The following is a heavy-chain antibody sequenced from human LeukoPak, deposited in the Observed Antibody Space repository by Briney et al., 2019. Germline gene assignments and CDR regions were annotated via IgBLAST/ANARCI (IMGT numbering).Heavy chain of an antibody. Sequence: GASVKVSCKASGGTFSSYAISWVRQAPGQGLEWVGRTIPIFGTANYAQKFQGRVTITTDESTSTAYMELSSLRSEDTAVYYCARERVDPGDIVVVVAATRAFDIWGQGTMVTLSS. CDR2: TIPIFGTA. J-gene: IGHJ3*02. CDR1: GGTFSSYA. V-gene: IGHV1-69*05. D-gene: IGHD2-15*01. CDR3: ARERVDPGDIVVVVAATRAFDI.